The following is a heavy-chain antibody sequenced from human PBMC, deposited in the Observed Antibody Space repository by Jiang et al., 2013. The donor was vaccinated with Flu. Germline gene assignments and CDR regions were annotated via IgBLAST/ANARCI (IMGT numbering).Heavy chain of an antibody. D-gene: IGHD1-26*01. J-gene: IGHJ4*02. CDR1: GGSINSYY. CDR2: IYYSGST. Sequence: GPGLVKPSETLSLTCTVSGGSINSYYWSWIRQPPGKGLEWIGYIYYSGSTNYNPSLKSRVTISVDTSKNQISLNLSSVTAADTAVYYCVSFEGAKEGFAYWGQGTLVTVSS. V-gene: IGHV4-59*01. CDR3: VSFEGAKEGFAY.